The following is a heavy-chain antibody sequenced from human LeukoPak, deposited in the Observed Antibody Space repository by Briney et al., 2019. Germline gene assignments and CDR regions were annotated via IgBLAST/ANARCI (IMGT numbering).Heavy chain of an antibody. CDR2: ISAYNGDT. V-gene: IGHV1-18*01. D-gene: IGHD1-1*01. CDR1: GYTFTSFG. CDR3: ARDGTGTNGFDP. J-gene: IGHJ5*02. Sequence: ASVKVSCKASGYTFTSFGISWVRQAPGQGLEWMGWISAYNGDTNYAQKLQGRVTMTRDTSTSTVYMELSSLRSEDTAVYYCARDGTGTNGFDPWGQGILVIVSS.